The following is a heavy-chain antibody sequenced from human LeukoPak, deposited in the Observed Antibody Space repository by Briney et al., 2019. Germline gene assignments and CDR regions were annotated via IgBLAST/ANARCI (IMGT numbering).Heavy chain of an antibody. V-gene: IGHV3-23*01. J-gene: IGHJ4*02. CDR2: ISGGSGNT. CDR3: AKFYDILTGYFDY. Sequence: GGSLRLSCVASGFTFSSYAMSWVRQSPGKGLEWVSGISGGSGNTEYADSVKGRFTISRDNSKSTLYLQMKSLRAEDTAVYYCAKFYDILTGYFDYWGQGTLVTVSS. D-gene: IGHD3-9*01. CDR1: GFTFSSYA.